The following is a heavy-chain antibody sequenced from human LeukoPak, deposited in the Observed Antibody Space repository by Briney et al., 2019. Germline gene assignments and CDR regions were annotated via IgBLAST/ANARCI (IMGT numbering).Heavy chain of an antibody. J-gene: IGHJ4*02. CDR2: INHVGHT. CDR3: AVGYCSGGSCYNDPKDDY. V-gene: IGHV4-34*01. D-gene: IGHD2-15*01. CDR1: GRSFSDGYN. Sequence: SETLSLTCAVYGRSFSDGYNWRWIRQSQGKGLEWIGEINHVGHTNYNPPLKSRATISTDSSKTQFSLKLSSVTAADTAVYYCAVGYCSGGSCYNDPKDDYWGQGTLVTVSS.